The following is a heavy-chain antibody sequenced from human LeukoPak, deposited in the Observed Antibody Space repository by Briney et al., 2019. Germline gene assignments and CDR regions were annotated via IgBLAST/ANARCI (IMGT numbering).Heavy chain of an antibody. CDR1: SGSISSGTYY. Sequence: PSETLSLTCTVSSGSISSGTYYWSWIRQPAGKGLEWIGRIYSSGSTNYNPSLKSRVTISVDTSKNQFSLKLSSVTAADTAVYYCARVLLHLGYAFDIWGRGTMVTVSS. J-gene: IGHJ3*02. D-gene: IGHD3-10*01. CDR3: ARVLLHLGYAFDI. CDR2: IYSSGST. V-gene: IGHV4-61*02.